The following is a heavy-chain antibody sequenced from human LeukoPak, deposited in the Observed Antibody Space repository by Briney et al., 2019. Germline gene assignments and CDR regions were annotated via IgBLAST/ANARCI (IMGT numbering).Heavy chain of an antibody. Sequence: GSLRLSCAASGFTVSSNYMSWVRQAPGKGLEWVSVIYSGGSTYYADSVKGRFTISRDNAKNSLYLQVNSLRAEDTAVYYCAREGEGYCSGGSCYLLDYWGQGTLVTVSS. D-gene: IGHD2-15*01. V-gene: IGHV3-66*01. CDR2: IYSGGST. J-gene: IGHJ4*02. CDR3: AREGEGYCSGGSCYLLDY. CDR1: GFTVSSNY.